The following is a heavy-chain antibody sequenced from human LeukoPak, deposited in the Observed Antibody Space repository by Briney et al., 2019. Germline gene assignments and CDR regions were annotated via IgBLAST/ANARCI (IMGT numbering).Heavy chain of an antibody. CDR2: RSGNGVAT. V-gene: IGHV3-23*01. D-gene: IGHD3-22*01. CDR3: VKDAYYLDSSTYLIPFDF. CDR1: GFTFSRSA. J-gene: IGHJ4*02. Sequence: GGSLRLSCGASGFTFSRSAMNWVRQAPGEGLEWVAARSGNGVATYYADSAKGRFNISRDNTNNTLFLQMNSLRTEDTAIYYCVKDAYYLDSSTYLIPFDFWGQGTLVTVSP.